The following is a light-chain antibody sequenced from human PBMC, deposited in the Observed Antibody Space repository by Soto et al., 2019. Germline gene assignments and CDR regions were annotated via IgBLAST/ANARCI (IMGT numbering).Light chain of an antibody. CDR1: QSITEK. V-gene: IGKV3-15*01. CDR2: GAF. Sequence: IVMTQSPDTLSVSPGERATLSFRASQSITEKVVWYQQKSGQAPRLLIYGAFTRAAGVPARFSGSGSGTEFSLTISRLEPEDFAVYYCQQYGSSGTFGQGTKVDI. CDR3: QQYGSSGT. J-gene: IGKJ1*01.